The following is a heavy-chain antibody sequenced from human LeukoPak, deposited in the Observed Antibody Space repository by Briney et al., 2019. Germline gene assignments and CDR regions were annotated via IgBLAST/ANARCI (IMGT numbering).Heavy chain of an antibody. CDR1: GYTFTSYY. Sequence: ASVKVSCKASGYTFTSYYMHWVRQAPGQGLEWMGIINPSGGSTSYAQKFQGRVTMTRDMSISTAYMELNSLRGDDTAVYYCAKDDAWGRYKDWGQGTLVTVSS. CDR3: AKDDAWGRYKD. J-gene: IGHJ1*01. D-gene: IGHD3-16*01. CDR2: INPSGGST. V-gene: IGHV1-46*01.